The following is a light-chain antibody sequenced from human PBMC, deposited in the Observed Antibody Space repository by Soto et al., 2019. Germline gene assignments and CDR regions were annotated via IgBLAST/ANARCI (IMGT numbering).Light chain of an antibody. Sequence: IQMTQSPSSLSASGGDRVSITCRASQRIDSDLNWYQQIPGKAPKLLVYTAFNLQNGVPSRFSGSASGTDFTLTISSLQPEDFATYYCQQSYSIPWTFGQGTKVEIK. CDR2: TAF. CDR3: QQSYSIPWT. J-gene: IGKJ1*01. CDR1: QRIDSD. V-gene: IGKV1-39*01.